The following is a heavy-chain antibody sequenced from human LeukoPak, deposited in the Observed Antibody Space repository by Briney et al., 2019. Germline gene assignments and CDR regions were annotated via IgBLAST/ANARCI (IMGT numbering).Heavy chain of an antibody. J-gene: IGHJ4*02. CDR3: AREGYDSSGYSLDY. CDR2: ISYDGSNK. V-gene: IGHV3-30*03. Sequence: GGSLRLSCAASGFTFSDHYMDWVRQAPGKGLEWVAVISYDGSNKYYADSVKGRFTISRDNSKNTLYLQMNSLRAEDTAVYYCAREGYDSSGYSLDYWGQGTLVTVSS. D-gene: IGHD3-22*01. CDR1: GFTFSDHY.